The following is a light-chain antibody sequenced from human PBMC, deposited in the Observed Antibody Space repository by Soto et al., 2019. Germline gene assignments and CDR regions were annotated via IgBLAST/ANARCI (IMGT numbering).Light chain of an antibody. CDR1: SSNIGANYD. CDR3: QSYDSSLRGYV. Sequence: QSVLTQPPAVSGAPGQRVTISCTGSSSNIGANYDVHWYQQLPGTAPTLLVFVNSNRPSGVPDRFAGSKSATSASLAITGLLAEDDAHSYSQSYDSSLRGYVFGPGTKLTVL. CDR2: VNS. J-gene: IGLJ1*01. V-gene: IGLV1-40*01.